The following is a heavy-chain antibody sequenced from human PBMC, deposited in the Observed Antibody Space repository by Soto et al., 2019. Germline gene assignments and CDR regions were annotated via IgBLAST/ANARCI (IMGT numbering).Heavy chain of an antibody. Sequence: PGGSLRLSCAASGFTFSSYSMNWVRQAPGKGLEWVSSISSSSSYIYYADSVKGRFTISRDNAKNSLYLQMNSLRAEDTAVYYCARDNTTIFGVVITDYWGQGTLVTVSS. J-gene: IGHJ4*02. CDR1: GFTFSSYS. CDR2: ISSSSSYI. V-gene: IGHV3-21*01. D-gene: IGHD3-3*01. CDR3: ARDNTTIFGVVITDY.